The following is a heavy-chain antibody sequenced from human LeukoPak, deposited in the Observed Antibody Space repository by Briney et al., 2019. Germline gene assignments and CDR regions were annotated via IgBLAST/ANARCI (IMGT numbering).Heavy chain of an antibody. Sequence: SETLSLTSAVSGYSINSGHYWGWIRQPPGKGLEWIGSGYYSGTTHYNPSLKSRVSISVDTSKNQFALKLSSVTAADTAVYFCARVRGFLDYWGQGTLVTVSS. J-gene: IGHJ4*02. D-gene: IGHD3-10*01. CDR1: GYSINSGHY. CDR2: GYYSGTT. V-gene: IGHV4-38-2*01. CDR3: ARVRGFLDY.